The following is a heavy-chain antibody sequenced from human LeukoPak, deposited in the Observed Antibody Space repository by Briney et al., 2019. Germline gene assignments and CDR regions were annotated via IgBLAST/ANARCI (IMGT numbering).Heavy chain of an antibody. J-gene: IGHJ4*02. V-gene: IGHV3-30*18. CDR3: AKDYYDSSGYANPPDY. Sequence: GGSLRLSCAASGFTFSSYGMHWVRQAPGKGLEWVAVISYDGSNKYYADSVKGRFTISRDNSKNTLYLQMNSLRAEDTAVYYCAKDYYDSSGYANPPDYWGQGTLVTVSP. CDR1: GFTFSSYG. CDR2: ISYDGSNK. D-gene: IGHD3-22*01.